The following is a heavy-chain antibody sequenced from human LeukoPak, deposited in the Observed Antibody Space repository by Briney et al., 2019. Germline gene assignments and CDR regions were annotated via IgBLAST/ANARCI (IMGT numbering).Heavy chain of an antibody. J-gene: IGHJ6*03. Sequence: PGGSLRLSCAASGFTFSSYAMHWVRQAPGKGLEWVSYISSSSSTIYYADSVKGRFTISRDNAKNSLYLQMNSLRAEDTAVYYCARDQIAAAGRVYYYYYMDVWGKGTTVTVSS. CDR2: ISSSSSTI. CDR1: GFTFSSYA. V-gene: IGHV3-48*01. D-gene: IGHD6-13*01. CDR3: ARDQIAAAGRVYYYYYMDV.